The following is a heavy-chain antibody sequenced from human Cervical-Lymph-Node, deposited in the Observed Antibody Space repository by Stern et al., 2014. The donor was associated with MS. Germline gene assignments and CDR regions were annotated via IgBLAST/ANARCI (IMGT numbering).Heavy chain of an antibody. CDR2: IYYGGST. D-gene: IGHD2-2*01. J-gene: IGHJ4*02. Sequence: QVQLQESGPGLVRPSETLSLTCTVSGDSGRSRSYYWSWIRQAPGKGLEWNGFIYYGGSTSYHPYLRGRVTISRDMSKKQFSLILSSVTAADTAVYYCARVGYSSTEYYIDIWGQGTLVTVSS. CDR3: ARVGYSSTEYYIDI. V-gene: IGHV4-61*01. CDR1: GDSGRSRSYY.